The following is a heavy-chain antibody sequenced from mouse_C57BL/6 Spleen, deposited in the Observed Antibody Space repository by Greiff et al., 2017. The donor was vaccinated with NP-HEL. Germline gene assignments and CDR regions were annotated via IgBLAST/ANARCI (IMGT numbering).Heavy chain of an antibody. CDR2: IYPGSGST. J-gene: IGHJ1*03. Sequence: QVQLKQPGAELVKPGASVKLSCKASGYTFTSYWITWVKQRPGQGLEWIGDIYPGSGSTNYNEKFKGKATLTVDTSSSTAYMQLSSLTSEDSAVYYCSRSPVLATAYFEVWGTGTTVTVSS. D-gene: IGHD1-1*01. CDR3: SRSPVLATAYFEV. CDR1: GYTFTSYW. V-gene: IGHV1-55*01.